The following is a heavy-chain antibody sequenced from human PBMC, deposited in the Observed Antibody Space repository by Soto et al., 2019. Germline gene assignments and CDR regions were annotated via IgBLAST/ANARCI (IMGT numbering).Heavy chain of an antibody. D-gene: IGHD3-16*02. CDR3: ATGSFYFDS. Sequence: EVQLVQSGAEVKKPEATVRISCKVSKYTFTDYYIHWVQQAPGKGLEWMGLVDPEDGQTRYAQKFQGRVTMTADTSAETAYMDLSRLTSEDTAVYYCATGSFYFDSWGQGALVTVSS. CDR2: VDPEDGQT. J-gene: IGHJ4*02. CDR1: KYTFTDYY. V-gene: IGHV1-69-2*01.